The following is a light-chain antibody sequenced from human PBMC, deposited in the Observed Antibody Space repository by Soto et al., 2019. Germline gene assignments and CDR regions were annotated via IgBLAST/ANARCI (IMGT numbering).Light chain of an antibody. CDR2: EVS. V-gene: IGLV2-14*01. CDR1: SSDVGGYNH. CDR3: SSYTSSSTHWV. Sequence: QSALTQPASVSGSPGPSITISCTGTSSDVGGYNHVSWYQQHPGQAPKLMIYEVSNRPSGVSNRFSGSKSGNTASLTISGLQAEDEADYYCSSYTSSSTHWVFGGGTKLTVL. J-gene: IGLJ3*02.